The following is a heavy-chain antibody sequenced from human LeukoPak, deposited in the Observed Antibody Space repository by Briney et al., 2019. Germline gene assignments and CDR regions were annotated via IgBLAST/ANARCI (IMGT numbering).Heavy chain of an antibody. CDR1: GYTFTSYY. D-gene: IGHD3-3*01. CDR3: ARGFSSGEWLFRWEFDY. J-gene: IGHJ4*02. Sequence: GASVKVSCKASGYTFTSYYMHWVRQAPGQGLEWMGIINPSGGSTSYAQKFQGRVTMTRDMSTSTVYMELSSLRSEDTAVYYCARGFSSGEWLFRWEFDYWGQGTLVTVSS. CDR2: INPSGGST. V-gene: IGHV1-46*01.